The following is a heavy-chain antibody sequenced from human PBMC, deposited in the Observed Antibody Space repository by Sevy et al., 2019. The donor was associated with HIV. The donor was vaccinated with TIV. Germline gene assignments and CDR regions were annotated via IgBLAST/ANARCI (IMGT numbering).Heavy chain of an antibody. CDR1: GFTFTDYW. V-gene: IGHV3-7*01. D-gene: IGHD3-3*01. Sequence: GGSLRLSCAASGFTFTDYWMSWVRQTPGKGLEWVATIKQDESEKYYVDSVKGRFAISRDNGKSSVSLQMNGLRVEDTALYYCAREVGGFNWRPYYFDSWGQGTLVTVSS. J-gene: IGHJ4*02. CDR3: AREVGGFNWRPYYFDS. CDR2: IKQDESEK.